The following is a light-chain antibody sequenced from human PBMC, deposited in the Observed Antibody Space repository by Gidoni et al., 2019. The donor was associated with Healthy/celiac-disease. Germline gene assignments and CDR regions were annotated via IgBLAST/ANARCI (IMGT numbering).Light chain of an antibody. CDR2: GNS. Sequence: QSVLTQPPSVSVAPGQRVTISCTGRSSNIGAGYDVHWYQQLPGTAPNLLIYGNSNRPSGVPDRFSGSKSGTSASLAITGLQAEDEADYYCQSYDSSLSGVVFGGGTKLTVL. V-gene: IGLV1-40*01. CDR3: QSYDSSLSGVV. CDR1: SSNIGAGYD. J-gene: IGLJ2*01.